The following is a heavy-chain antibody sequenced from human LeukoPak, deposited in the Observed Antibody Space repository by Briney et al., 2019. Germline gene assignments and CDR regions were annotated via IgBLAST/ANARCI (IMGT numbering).Heavy chain of an antibody. CDR3: AKVDDYNYYMDV. Sequence: PGGSLRLSCAASGFTFSSYAMSWVRQAPGKGLEWVSAISGSGGSTYYADSVKGRFTISRDNPKNTLYLQMNSLRAEDTAVYYCAKVDDYNYYMDVWGKGTTVTVSS. J-gene: IGHJ6*03. CDR1: GFTFSSYA. D-gene: IGHD2-2*03. V-gene: IGHV3-23*01. CDR2: ISGSGGST.